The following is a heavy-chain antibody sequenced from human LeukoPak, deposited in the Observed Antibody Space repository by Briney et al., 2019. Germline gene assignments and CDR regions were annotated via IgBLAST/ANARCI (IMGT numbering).Heavy chain of an antibody. CDR2: ISPGGGPT. CDR3: AKDGAWLRFDN. Sequence: PGGTLRLSCAGSGFPFSSHGMNWVRQAPGKGLEWVSGISPGGGPTYYADSVKGRFSISRDDLKNTLYLQMTNLRAEDTAVYYCAKDGAWLRFDNWGQGILATVSS. D-gene: IGHD5-12*01. CDR1: GFPFSSHG. J-gene: IGHJ4*02. V-gene: IGHV3-23*01.